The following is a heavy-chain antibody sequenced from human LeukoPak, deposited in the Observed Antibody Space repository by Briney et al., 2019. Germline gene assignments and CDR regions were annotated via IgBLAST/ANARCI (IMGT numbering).Heavy chain of an antibody. J-gene: IGHJ6*02. CDR3: ARGEHYYSGMDV. V-gene: IGHV1-69*13. CDR1: GGTFSSYA. CDR2: IIPIFGTA. D-gene: IGHD1/OR15-1a*01. Sequence: GASVKVSCTASGGTFSSYAISWVRQALGQGLEWMGGIIPIFGTANYAQKFQGRVTITADESTSTAYMELSSLRSEDTAVYYCARGEHYYSGMDVWGQGTTVTVSS.